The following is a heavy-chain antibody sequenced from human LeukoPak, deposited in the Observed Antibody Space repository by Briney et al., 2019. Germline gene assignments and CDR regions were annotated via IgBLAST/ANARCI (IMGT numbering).Heavy chain of an antibody. D-gene: IGHD6-13*01. CDR1: GFTFSSYA. CDR3: AKDVAIAAAGTNYFDY. Sequence: GGSLRLSCAASGFTFSSYAMSWVRQAPGKGLEWVSTFSGSGGSTYYADSVKGRFTISRDNSKNMLYLQMNSLRAEDTAVYYCAKDVAIAAAGTNYFDYWGQGTLVTVSS. J-gene: IGHJ4*02. CDR2: FSGSGGST. V-gene: IGHV3-23*01.